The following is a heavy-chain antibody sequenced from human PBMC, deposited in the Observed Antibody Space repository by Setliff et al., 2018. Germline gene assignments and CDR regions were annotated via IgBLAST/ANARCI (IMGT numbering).Heavy chain of an antibody. D-gene: IGHD4-4*01. CDR1: GDSISNTGYY. V-gene: IGHV4-39*02. CDR3: AGRDYSGGDS. J-gene: IGHJ5*01. Sequence: SETLSLTCIDAGDSISNTGYYWGWIRQPPGKGLEWIGRIYNSGTTNYNPSLKSRVTISADTSNNSFSLNLFSVTAADTAVYYCAGRDYSGGDSWGHGTLVTVSS. CDR2: IYNSGTT.